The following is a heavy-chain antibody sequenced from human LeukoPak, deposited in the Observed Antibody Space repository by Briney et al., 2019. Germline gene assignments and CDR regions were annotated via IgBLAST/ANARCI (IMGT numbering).Heavy chain of an antibody. CDR2: IFHSGIT. CDR1: GCSISSGYY. J-gene: IGHJ3*02. CDR3: ARKTGGLYGGAFDI. Sequence: PSETLSLTCAVSGCSISSGYYWGWIRQPPEKGLEWIGSIFHSGITYYKPSLKSRVTISVDTSKNQFSLKLSSVTAADTAVYYCARKTGGLYGGAFDIWGQGTMVTVSS. V-gene: IGHV4-38-2*01. D-gene: IGHD3-10*01.